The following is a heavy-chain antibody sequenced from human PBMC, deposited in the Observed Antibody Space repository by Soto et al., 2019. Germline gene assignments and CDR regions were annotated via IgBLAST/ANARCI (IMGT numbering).Heavy chain of an antibody. D-gene: IGHD2-2*01. CDR3: ARGSRARWLHFDRFDY. CDR1: GFTFSSYS. Sequence: TGGSLRLSCAASGFTFSSYSMNWVRQAPGKGLEWVSYISSSSGTIYYADSVKGRFTISRDNAKNLLYLQMNIMRDEDTAVDYCARGSRARWLHFDRFDYWGQGTLVTVSS. J-gene: IGHJ4*02. V-gene: IGHV3-48*02. CDR2: ISSSSGTI.